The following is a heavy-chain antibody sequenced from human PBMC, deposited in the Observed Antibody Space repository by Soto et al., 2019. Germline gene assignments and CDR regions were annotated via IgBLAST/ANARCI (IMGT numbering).Heavy chain of an antibody. J-gene: IGHJ4*02. Sequence: GGSLRLSCAASGFTFSSYAMSWVRQAPGKGLEWVSAISGSGSSTYYAASVKGRFTISRDNSKNTLYLQMNSLRAEDTAVYYCAKEHGQQLVGYLFDYWGQGTLVTVSS. V-gene: IGHV3-23*01. CDR3: AKEHGQQLVGYLFDY. D-gene: IGHD6-13*01. CDR1: GFTFSSYA. CDR2: ISGSGSST.